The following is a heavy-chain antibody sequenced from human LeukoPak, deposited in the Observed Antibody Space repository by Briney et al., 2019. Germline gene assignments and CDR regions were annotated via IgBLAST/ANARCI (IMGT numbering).Heavy chain of an antibody. CDR3: ARTRSSWYSNYYYYMDV. CDR2: INHSGST. V-gene: IGHV4-34*01. CDR1: DGSFSGYY. J-gene: IGHJ6*03. D-gene: IGHD6-13*01. Sequence: PSETLSLTCAVYDGSFSGYYWSWIRQPPGKGLEWIGEINHSGSTNYNPSLKSRVTISVDTSKNQFSLKLSSVTAADTAVYYCARTRSSWYSNYYYYMDVWGKGTTVTVSS.